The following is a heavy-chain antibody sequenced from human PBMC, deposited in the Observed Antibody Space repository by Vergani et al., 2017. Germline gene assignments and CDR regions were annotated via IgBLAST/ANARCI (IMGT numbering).Heavy chain of an antibody. Sequence: EVQLVESGGGLVKPGGSLRLSCAASGFTFSSYSMNWVRQAPGKGLEWVSSISSSSSYIYYADSVKGRFTISRDNAKNSLYLQMNSLRAEDTAVYYCAKDTAMVTAFDYWGQGTLVTVSS. CDR2: ISSSSSYI. V-gene: IGHV3-21*01. D-gene: IGHD5-18*01. CDR3: AKDTAMVTAFDY. CDR1: GFTFSSYS. J-gene: IGHJ4*02.